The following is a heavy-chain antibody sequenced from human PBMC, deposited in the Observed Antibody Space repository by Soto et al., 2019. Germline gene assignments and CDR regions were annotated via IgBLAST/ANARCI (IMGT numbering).Heavy chain of an antibody. V-gene: IGHV4-30-4*01. Sequence: SETLSLTCTVSSGSISSGDYYWGRIRQPPGKGLEWIGYIYYSGSTYYNPSLKSRVTISVDTSKNQFSLKLSSVTAADTAVYYCARAQGSGFLVSWGQGTLVTVSS. J-gene: IGHJ4*02. CDR3: ARAQGSGFLVS. D-gene: IGHD3-10*01. CDR2: IYYSGST. CDR1: SGSISSGDYY.